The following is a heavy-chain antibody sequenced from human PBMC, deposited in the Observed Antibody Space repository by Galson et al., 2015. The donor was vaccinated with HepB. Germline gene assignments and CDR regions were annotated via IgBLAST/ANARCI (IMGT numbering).Heavy chain of an antibody. D-gene: IGHD2-2*03. CDR1: GYTFTGYY. CDR3: ARDGYCSSTSCYRYYYYYMDV. CDR2: INPNSGGT. Sequence: SVKVSCKASGYTFTGYYMHWVRQAPGQGLEWMGWINPNSGGTNYAQKFQGRVTMTRDTSISTAYMELSRLRSDDTAVYYCARDGYCSSTSCYRYYYYYMDVWGKGTTVTVSS. J-gene: IGHJ6*03. V-gene: IGHV1-2*02.